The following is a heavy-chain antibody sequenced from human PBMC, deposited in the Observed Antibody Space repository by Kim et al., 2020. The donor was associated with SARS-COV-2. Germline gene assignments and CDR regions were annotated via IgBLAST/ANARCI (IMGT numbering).Heavy chain of an antibody. Sequence: GPANYAQKCQGRVTITADESTSTAYMELSSLRSEDTAVYYCARVIAWFYPWGQGTLVTVSS. CDR2: GPA. D-gene: IGHD6-13*01. V-gene: IGHV1-69*01. J-gene: IGHJ5*02. CDR3: ARVIAWFYP.